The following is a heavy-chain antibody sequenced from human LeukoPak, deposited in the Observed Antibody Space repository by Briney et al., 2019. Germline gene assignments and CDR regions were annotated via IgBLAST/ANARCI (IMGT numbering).Heavy chain of an antibody. CDR3: ARYGAPFDS. CDR1: GGSISSGGYY. Sequence: TLSLTCTVSGGSISSGGYYWSWIRQHPGKGLKFIGYIFYSGTTYYNPSLKSRVSISLDTSLNQFSLKVISVTAADTAVYYCARYGAPFDSWGQGTLVTVSS. D-gene: IGHD4-17*01. V-gene: IGHV4-31*03. CDR2: IFYSGTT. J-gene: IGHJ4*02.